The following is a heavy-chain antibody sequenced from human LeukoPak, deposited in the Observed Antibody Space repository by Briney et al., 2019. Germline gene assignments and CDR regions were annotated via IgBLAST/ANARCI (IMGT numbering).Heavy chain of an antibody. V-gene: IGHV1-2*02. J-gene: IGHJ4*02. CDR3: ASEAFCACGTCHLQRVAS. D-gene: IGHD1-7*01. CDR1: GYTFTAYY. CDR2: IDTNTGDT. Sequence: ASVKVSCKASGYTFTAYYMHWVRQAPGQGLEWMGWIDTNTGDTKYAQKFQGRVTITRDTSTGTAYMELRSLISGDTAVYYCASEAFCACGTCHLQRVASWGPGTLLTVSS.